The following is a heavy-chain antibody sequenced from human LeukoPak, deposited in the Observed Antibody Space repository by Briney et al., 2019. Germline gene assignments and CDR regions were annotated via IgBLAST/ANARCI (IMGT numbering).Heavy chain of an antibody. Sequence: GGSLRLSCAASGFTFSSNSMNWVRQAPGKGLEWVSYISRSSSTIYYADSVKGRFTISRDDAKNSLYLQMNSLRDEDTALYYCARGGATRFDYWGQGTLVTVSS. V-gene: IGHV3-48*02. CDR3: ARGGATRFDY. D-gene: IGHD5-12*01. CDR2: ISRSSSTI. CDR1: GFTFSSNS. J-gene: IGHJ4*02.